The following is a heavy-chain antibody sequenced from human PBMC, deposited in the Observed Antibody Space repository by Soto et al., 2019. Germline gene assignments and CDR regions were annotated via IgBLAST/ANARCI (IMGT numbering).Heavy chain of an antibody. Sequence: SETLSLTCTVSGGSISSGGYYWSWIRQHPGKGLEWIGYIYYSGSTYYNPSLKSRVTISVDTSKNQFSLKLSSVTAADTAVYYCARGVVSLTGFDPWGQGTLVTVSS. V-gene: IGHV4-31*03. D-gene: IGHD3-3*01. CDR1: GGSISSGGYY. J-gene: IGHJ5*02. CDR2: IYYSGST. CDR3: ARGVVSLTGFDP.